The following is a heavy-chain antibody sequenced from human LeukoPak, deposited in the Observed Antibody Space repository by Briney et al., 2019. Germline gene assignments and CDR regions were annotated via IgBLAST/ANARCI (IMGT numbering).Heavy chain of an antibody. Sequence: SETLSLTCTVSGGSISSGSYYWSWIRQPAGKGLEWIGRIYTSGSTNYNPSLKSRVTISVDTSKNQFSLNLSSVTAADTAVYYCARLTDLGGTTFLSYFDYWGQGTLVTVSS. D-gene: IGHD1-14*01. J-gene: IGHJ4*02. CDR3: ARLTDLGGTTFLSYFDY. CDR1: GGSISSGSYY. V-gene: IGHV4-61*02. CDR2: IYTSGST.